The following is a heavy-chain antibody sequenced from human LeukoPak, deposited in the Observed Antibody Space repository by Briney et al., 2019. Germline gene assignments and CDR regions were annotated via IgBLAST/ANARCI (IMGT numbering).Heavy chain of an antibody. D-gene: IGHD5-12*01. Sequence: GGSLRLSCAASGFTFSRYAMHWVRQTPGRGLAWVTVISYDGSNKYYADSVKGRFNIYRDNSKNTLYMQMNRLRAEETAVYYCARTPVWQVALSPYHAFDIWGQGTMVTVSS. J-gene: IGHJ3*02. V-gene: IGHV3-30*04. CDR1: GFTFSRYA. CDR3: ARTPVWQVALSPYHAFDI. CDR2: ISYDGSNK.